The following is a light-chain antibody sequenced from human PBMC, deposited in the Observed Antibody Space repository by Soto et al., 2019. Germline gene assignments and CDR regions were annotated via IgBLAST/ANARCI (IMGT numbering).Light chain of an antibody. J-gene: IGLJ2*01. CDR2: EVV. CDR3: SSYGGDNNVV. CDR1: SSDVGGYNY. Sequence: QSALTQPPSASGSPGQSVTISCTGTSSDVGGYNYVSWYQQHPGAAPKLMIYEVVKRPSGVPDRFSGSKSGNTASLTVSGHQAEDESDYYCSSYGGDNNVVFGGGTKLTVL. V-gene: IGLV2-8*01.